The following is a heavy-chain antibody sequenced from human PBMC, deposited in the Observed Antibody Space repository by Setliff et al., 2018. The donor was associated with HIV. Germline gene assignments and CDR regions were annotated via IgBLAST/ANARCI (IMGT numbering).Heavy chain of an antibody. CDR2: ISTNGDST. CDR1: GFTFSNYA. D-gene: IGHD3-10*02. J-gene: IGHJ5*01. V-gene: IGHV3-64D*09. CDR3: VKSLMFFNWFDS. Sequence: PRLSCSTSGFTFSNYAMHWVRQAPGKGLEYVSSISTNGDSTSYADSVKGRFTISRDNSKNTLYLQMSSLRTEDTAVYYCVKSLMFFNWFDSWGQGTLVTVSS.